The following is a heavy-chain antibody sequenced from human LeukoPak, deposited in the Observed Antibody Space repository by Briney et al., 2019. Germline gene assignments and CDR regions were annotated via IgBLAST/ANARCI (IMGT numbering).Heavy chain of an antibody. Sequence: SGGSLRLSCAASGFTFSGSAMHWVRQASGKGLEWVGRIRSKANSYATAYAASVKGRFTIARDDSKNTAYLQMNSLKTEDTAVYYCSIAVASHDYWGQGTLVTVSS. CDR2: IRSKANSYAT. V-gene: IGHV3-73*01. CDR3: SIAVASHDY. J-gene: IGHJ4*02. D-gene: IGHD6-19*01. CDR1: GFTFSGSA.